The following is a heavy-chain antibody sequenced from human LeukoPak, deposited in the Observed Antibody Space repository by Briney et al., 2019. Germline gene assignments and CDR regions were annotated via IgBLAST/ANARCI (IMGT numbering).Heavy chain of an antibody. CDR3: ARDRSMLRSSPPYYYYMDV. V-gene: IGHV1-18*01. CDR1: GYTFSKYG. D-gene: IGHD5-12*01. J-gene: IGHJ6*03. CDR2: ISGYNDDT. Sequence: ASVKVSCKASGYTFSKYGISWVRQAPGQGLEWMGWISGYNDDTNYGHKFQGRVTMTTDTSASTAYMELRSLRSDDTAVYYCARDRSMLRSSPPYYYYMDVWGKGTTVTISS.